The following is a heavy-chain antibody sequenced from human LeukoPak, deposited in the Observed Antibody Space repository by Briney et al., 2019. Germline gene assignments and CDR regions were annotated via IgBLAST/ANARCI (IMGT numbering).Heavy chain of an antibody. CDR3: ARGVGGSGSRALLYYYYYMDV. Sequence: SETLSLTCTVSGGSISSSSYYWGWIRQPPGKGLEWIGSIYYSGSTYYNPSLKSRVTISVDTSKNQFSLKLSSVTAADTAVYYCARGVGGSGSRALLYYYYYMDVWGKGTTVTISS. D-gene: IGHD3-10*01. J-gene: IGHJ6*03. CDR1: GGSISSSSYY. CDR2: IYYSGST. V-gene: IGHV4-39*01.